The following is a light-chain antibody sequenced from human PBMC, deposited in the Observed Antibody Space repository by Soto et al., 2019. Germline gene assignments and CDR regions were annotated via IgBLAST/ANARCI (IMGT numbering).Light chain of an antibody. V-gene: IGKV1-9*01. CDR3: QQLNSYPLT. Sequence: IPLTQSPSSLSASVGDRVTITCRASQGISSYLAWYQQKPGKAPNLLIYAASTLQSGVPSRFSGSGSGTDFTLTISSLQPEDFATYYCQQLNSYPLTFGQGTKLEIK. J-gene: IGKJ2*01. CDR2: AAS. CDR1: QGISSY.